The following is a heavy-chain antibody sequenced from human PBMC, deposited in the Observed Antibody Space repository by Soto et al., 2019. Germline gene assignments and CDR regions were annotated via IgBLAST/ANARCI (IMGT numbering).Heavy chain of an antibody. D-gene: IGHD6-6*01. CDR1: GFTFSNAW. CDR3: TTARVAVSLGAFDI. V-gene: IGHV3-15*01. CDR2: IKSKTDGGTT. Sequence: GGSLRLSCAASGFTFSNAWMSWVRQAAGKGLEWVGRIKSKTDGGTTDYAAPVKGRFTISRDDSKNTLYLQMNSLKTEDTAVYYCTTARVAVSLGAFDIWGQGTMVTVSS. J-gene: IGHJ3*02.